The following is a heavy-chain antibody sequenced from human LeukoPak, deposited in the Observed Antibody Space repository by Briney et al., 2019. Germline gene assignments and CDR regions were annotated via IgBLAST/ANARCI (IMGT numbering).Heavy chain of an antibody. CDR3: ARDLGAYYDSQ. Sequence: GASVKVSCKASGYTFTGYYIHWVRQAPGQGLEWMGWSSPNSGDTNYAQKFQGRVTMTRDTSISTAYMELSRLRSDDTAVYYCARDLGAYYDSQWGQGTLVTVSS. D-gene: IGHD3-22*01. CDR2: SSPNSGDT. J-gene: IGHJ4*02. V-gene: IGHV1-2*02. CDR1: GYTFTGYY.